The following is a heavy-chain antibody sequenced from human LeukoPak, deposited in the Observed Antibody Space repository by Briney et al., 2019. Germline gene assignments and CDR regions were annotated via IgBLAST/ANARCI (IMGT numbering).Heavy chain of an antibody. CDR3: GREMLSYGDCIDY. CDR2: ISTYNGNT. CDR1: GYSFVLYG. D-gene: IGHD4-17*01. V-gene: IGHV1-18*01. Sequence: ASVKVSCKASGYSFVLYGISWVRQAPGQGPEWMGWISTYNGNTKYAQKFQGRLTMTRDSSTSTIYMELSSLRSDDTAVYYCGREMLSYGDCIDYWGQGTLVTVSS. J-gene: IGHJ4*02.